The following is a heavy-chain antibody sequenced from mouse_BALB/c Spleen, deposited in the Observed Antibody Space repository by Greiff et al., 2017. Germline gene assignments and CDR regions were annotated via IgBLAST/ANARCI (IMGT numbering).Heavy chain of an antibody. CDR3: AREGAYYGDYGAMDY. CDR1: GYAFSSYW. D-gene: IGHD2-13*01. V-gene: IGHV1-80*01. J-gene: IGHJ4*01. CDR2: IYPGDGDT. Sequence: VQLQQSGAELVRPGSSVKLSCTASGYAFSSYWMNWVQQRPGQGLEWIGQIYPGDGDTNYNGKFKGKATLTADKSSSTAYMQLSSLTSEDSAVYFCAREGAYYGDYGAMDYWGQGTSVTVSS.